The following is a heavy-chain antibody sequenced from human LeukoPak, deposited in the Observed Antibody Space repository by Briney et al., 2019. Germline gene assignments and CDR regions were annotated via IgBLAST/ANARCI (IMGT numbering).Heavy chain of an antibody. V-gene: IGHV1-18*01. D-gene: IGHD4/OR15-4a*01. Sequence: ASVKVSCKPSGYTFSDYGITWVRQAPGQGIEWMGWISGYNGNTNYAESLQGRVTMTIDTSTSTAYMDLRSLRSDDTAVYYCARVGLVDNEYGFYFYMDVWGKGTTGIVS. CDR1: GYTFSDYG. CDR2: ISGYNGNT. CDR3: ARVGLVDNEYGFYFYMDV. J-gene: IGHJ6*03.